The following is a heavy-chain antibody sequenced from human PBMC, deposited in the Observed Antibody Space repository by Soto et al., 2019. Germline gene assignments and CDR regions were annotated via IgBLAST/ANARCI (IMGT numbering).Heavy chain of an antibody. V-gene: IGHV3-72*01. J-gene: IGHJ4*02. Sequence: GGSLRLSCAASGFTFSDHYMDWVRQAPGKGLEWVGRTRNKANSYTTEYAASVKGRFTISRDDSKNSLYLQMNSLKTEDTAVYYCARPQFGELLSTWDYWGQGTLVTVSS. CDR3: ARPQFGELLSTWDY. CDR1: GFTFSDHY. CDR2: TRNKANSYTT. D-gene: IGHD3-10*01.